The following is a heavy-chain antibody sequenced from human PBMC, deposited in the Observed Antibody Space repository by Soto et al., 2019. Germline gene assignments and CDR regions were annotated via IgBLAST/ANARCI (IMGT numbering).Heavy chain of an antibody. D-gene: IGHD3-3*01. CDR3: ARDYYDFWSGYSDFDY. V-gene: IGHV3-30*03. CDR2: ISYDGSNK. J-gene: IGHJ4*02. CDR1: GFTFSSYG. Sequence: QVQLVESGGGVVQPGRSLRLSCAASGFTFSSYGMHWVRQAPGKGLEWVAVISYDGSNKYYADSVKGRFTISRDNSKNTLYLQMNSLRAEDTAVYYCARDYYDFWSGYSDFDYWGQGTLVTVSS.